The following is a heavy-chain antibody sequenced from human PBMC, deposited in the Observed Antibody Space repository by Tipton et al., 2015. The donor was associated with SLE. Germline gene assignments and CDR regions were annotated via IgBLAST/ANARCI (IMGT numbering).Heavy chain of an antibody. J-gene: IGHJ4*02. Sequence: TLSLTCTVSGGSISSYYWSWIRQPPGKGLEWIGYIYYSGSTNYNPSLKSRVTISVDTSKNQFSLKLSSVTAADTAVYYCAGGYGAGTHVYYWGQGTLVTVSS. D-gene: IGHD4/OR15-4a*01. CDR2: IYYSGST. CDR1: GGSISSYY. V-gene: IGHV4-59*01. CDR3: AGGYGAGTHVYY.